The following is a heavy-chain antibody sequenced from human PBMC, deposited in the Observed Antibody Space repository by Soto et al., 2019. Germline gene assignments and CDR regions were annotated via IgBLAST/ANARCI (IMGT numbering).Heavy chain of an antibody. Sequence: GGSLRLSCAASGFTFSNYGMHWVRQAPGKGLEWVTVISYDGGNKYYVDSVKGRFTISRDNSKDTLYLQMNRLRGEDTAVYYCAKATRYRALGYYYYGMDVWGQGTTVTVSS. CDR3: AKATRYRALGYYYYGMDV. J-gene: IGHJ6*02. CDR1: GFTFSNYG. D-gene: IGHD3-16*02. CDR2: ISYDGGNK. V-gene: IGHV3-30*18.